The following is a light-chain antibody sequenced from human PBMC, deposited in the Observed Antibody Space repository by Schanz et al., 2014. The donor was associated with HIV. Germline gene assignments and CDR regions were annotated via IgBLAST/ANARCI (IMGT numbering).Light chain of an antibody. CDR1: RRDIGAYNY. CDR3: SSYTSSSTGV. V-gene: IGLV2-14*03. J-gene: IGLJ2*01. CDR2: DVS. Sequence: QSVLTQPASVSGSPGQSITISCTGTRRDIGAYNYVSWYQQYPGKAPKLIIFDVSNRPSGISARFSGSKSGNTASLSISGLQADDAADYYCSSYTSSSTGVFGGGTKLTVL.